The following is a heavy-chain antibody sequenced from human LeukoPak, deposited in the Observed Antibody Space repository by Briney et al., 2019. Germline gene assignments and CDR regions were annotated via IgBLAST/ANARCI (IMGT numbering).Heavy chain of an antibody. J-gene: IGHJ4*02. CDR1: GGSISSSSYY. CDR2: IYYSGST. CDR3: ARGIAYGSGSYYHDY. Sequence: SETLSLTCTVSGGSISSSSYYWGWIRQPPGKGLEWIGSIYYSGSTYYNPSLKSRVTISVDTSKNQFSLKLSSVTAADTAVYYCARGIAYGSGSYYHDYWGQGTLVTVSS. V-gene: IGHV4-39*07. D-gene: IGHD3-10*01.